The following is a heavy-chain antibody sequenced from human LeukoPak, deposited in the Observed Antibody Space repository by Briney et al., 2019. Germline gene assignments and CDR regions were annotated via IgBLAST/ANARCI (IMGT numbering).Heavy chain of an antibody. D-gene: IGHD5-24*01. CDR3: ARRPVATIKGYFDS. V-gene: IGHV3-30*09. CDR2: ISTDGNYK. Sequence: GRSLSLSCAASGFTFNNYAIDWVRHAPAKGREWVSVISTDGNYKYYADSVKGRFAVSRDNSKNMLYLQMNSLSADDTAVYYCARRPVATIKGYFDSWGQGALVTVSS. CDR1: GFTFNNYA. J-gene: IGHJ4*02.